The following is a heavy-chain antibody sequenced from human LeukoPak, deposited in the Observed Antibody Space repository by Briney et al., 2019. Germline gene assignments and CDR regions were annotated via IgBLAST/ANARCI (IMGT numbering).Heavy chain of an antibody. V-gene: IGHV4-61*05. CDR1: GGSISSSSYY. CDR2: IYYSGST. J-gene: IGHJ6*03. D-gene: IGHD3-22*01. CDR3: ARGGPYYYDSSGYSGNYYYYYYMDV. Sequence: PSETLSLTCTVSGGSISSSSYYWGWIRQPPGKGLEWIGYIYYSGSTNYNPSLKSRVTISVDTSKNQFSLKLSSVTAADTAVYYCARGGPYYYDSSGYSGNYYYYYYMDVWGKGTTVTISS.